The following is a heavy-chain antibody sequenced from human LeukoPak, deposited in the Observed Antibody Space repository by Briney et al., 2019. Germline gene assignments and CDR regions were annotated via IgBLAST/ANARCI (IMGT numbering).Heavy chain of an antibody. Sequence: PSETLSLTCTVSGGSISSSSYYWGWIRQPPGKGLEWIGSIYYSGSTYYNPSLQSRVTISVDTSKNQFSLKLSSVTAADTAVYYCARDRATAWEWTYWGQGTLVTVSS. CDR2: IYYSGST. CDR3: ARDRATAWEWTY. J-gene: IGHJ4*02. CDR1: GGSISSSSYY. D-gene: IGHD1-26*01. V-gene: IGHV4-39*07.